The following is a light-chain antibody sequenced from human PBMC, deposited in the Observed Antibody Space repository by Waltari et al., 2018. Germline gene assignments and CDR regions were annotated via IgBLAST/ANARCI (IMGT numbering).Light chain of an antibody. CDR3: CSFARSSTLV. V-gene: IGLV2-11*01. CDR1: SSDVGYYNY. J-gene: IGLJ2*01. Sequence: QSALTQPRSVSGSPGPSVTISCTGTSSDVGYYNYVSWYQQPPGKPPKLMIYDVTKRPSGVPDRFSGSNSGNTASLTVSGLQAEDEADYYCCSFARSSTLVFGGGTKLTVL. CDR2: DVT.